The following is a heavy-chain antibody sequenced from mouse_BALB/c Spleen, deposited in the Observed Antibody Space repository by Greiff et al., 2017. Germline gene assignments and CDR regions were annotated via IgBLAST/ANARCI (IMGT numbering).Heavy chain of an antibody. J-gene: IGHJ4*01. CDR1: GFTFSSFG. CDR2: ISSGSSTI. Sequence: EVMLVESGGGLVQPGGSRKLSCAASGFTFSSFGMHWVRQAPEKGLEWVAYISSGSSTIYYADTVKGRFPISRDNPKNTLFLQMTSLRSEDTAMYYCARSGYGNPYYAMDYWGQGTSVTVSS. CDR3: ARSGYGNPYYAMDY. D-gene: IGHD2-10*02. V-gene: IGHV5-17*02.